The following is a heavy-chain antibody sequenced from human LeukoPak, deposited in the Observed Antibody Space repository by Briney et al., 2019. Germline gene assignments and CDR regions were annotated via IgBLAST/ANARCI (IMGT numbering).Heavy chain of an antibody. J-gene: IGHJ4*02. Sequence: GGSLRLSCAASGFTFSSYAMSWVRQAPGKGLEWLSAISGSGGNTYYADSVKGRFTISRDNSQNTLYLQMNSLRAEDTAVYYCAKDGYPNSAGTTYFDYWGQGTLVTVSS. D-gene: IGHD1-7*01. CDR3: AKDGYPNSAGTTYFDY. CDR2: ISGSGGNT. V-gene: IGHV3-23*01. CDR1: GFTFSSYA.